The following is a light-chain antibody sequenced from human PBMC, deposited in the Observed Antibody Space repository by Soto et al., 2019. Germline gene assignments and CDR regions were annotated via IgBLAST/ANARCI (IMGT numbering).Light chain of an antibody. Sequence: EIVMTQSPSTLSVSPGERATFSCRASQSVSSNLAWYQQKPGQAPSLLIYGTSSRATGIPDRFSGSGSGTDFTLTISRLEPEDFAVYYCQPYNNWPPWTFGQGTMVDVK. CDR3: QPYNNWPPWT. CDR1: QSVSSN. J-gene: IGKJ1*01. V-gene: IGKV3D-15*01. CDR2: GTS.